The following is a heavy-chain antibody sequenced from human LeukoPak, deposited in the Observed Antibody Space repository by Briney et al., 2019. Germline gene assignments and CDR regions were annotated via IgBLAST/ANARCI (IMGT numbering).Heavy chain of an antibody. V-gene: IGHV4-34*01. Sequence: SETLSLTCAVYGGSFSGYYWSWIRQPPEKGLEWIGEINHSGSTNYNPSLKSRVTISVDTSKNQFSLKLSSVTAADTAVYYCARGRRCSSTSCSIWFDPWGQGTLVTVSS. CDR2: INHSGST. CDR1: GGSFSGYY. CDR3: ARGRRCSSTSCSIWFDP. D-gene: IGHD2-2*01. J-gene: IGHJ5*02.